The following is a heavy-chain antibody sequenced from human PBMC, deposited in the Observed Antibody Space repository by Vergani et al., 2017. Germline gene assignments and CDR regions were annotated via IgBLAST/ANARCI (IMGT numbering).Heavy chain of an antibody. J-gene: IGHJ6*03. CDR3: ARHSSSLSTRYYYYYMDV. D-gene: IGHD6-6*01. V-gene: IGHV4-61*02. CDR2: IYTSGAT. Sequence: QVQLQESGPGLVKPSQTLSLTCTVSGGSFSTGGQSWTWLRQSAGKGLEWIGRIYTSGATNYNPSLRSRAIMSVDASKHQFSLKLSSVTSADTAVYYCARHSSSLSTRYYYYYMDVWGKGTTVTVSS. CDR1: GGSFSTGGQS.